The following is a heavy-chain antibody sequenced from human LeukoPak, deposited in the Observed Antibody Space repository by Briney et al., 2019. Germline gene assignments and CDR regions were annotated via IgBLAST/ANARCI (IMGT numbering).Heavy chain of an antibody. CDR2: IYYSGST. CDR1: GGSISSYY. J-gene: IGHJ3*02. CDR3: AATVTTVGAFDI. Sequence: SETLSLTCTVSGGSISSYYWSWIRQPPGKGLKWIGYIYYSGSTNYNPSLKSRVTISVDTSKNQFSLKLSSVTAADTAVYYCAATVTTVGAFDIWGQGTMVTVSS. V-gene: IGHV4-59*01. D-gene: IGHD4-17*01.